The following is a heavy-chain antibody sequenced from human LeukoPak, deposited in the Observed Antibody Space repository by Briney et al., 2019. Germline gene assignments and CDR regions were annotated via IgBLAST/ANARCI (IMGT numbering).Heavy chain of an antibody. J-gene: IGHJ5*02. Sequence: GGSLRLSCSASGFKFNTHNLNWVRQAPGKGPEWVSSISSGSRYILYADSVKGRFTVSRGNAKNSLYLQMNSLRADDTAVYYCARVRAGLQAFDTWGQGTLVTVSS. V-gene: IGHV3-21*01. D-gene: IGHD4-11*01. CDR3: ARVRAGLQAFDT. CDR1: GFKFNTHN. CDR2: ISSGSRYI.